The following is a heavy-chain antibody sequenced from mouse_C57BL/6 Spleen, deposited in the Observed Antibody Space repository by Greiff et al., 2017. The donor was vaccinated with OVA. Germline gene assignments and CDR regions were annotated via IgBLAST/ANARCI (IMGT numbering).Heavy chain of an antibody. J-gene: IGHJ1*03. CDR1: GFTFSSSA. CDR2: ISDGGSYT. D-gene: IGHD1-1*01. CDR3: ARVITTVVAGDWYFDV. V-gene: IGHV5-4*03. Sequence: EVNVVESGGGLVKPGGSLKLSCAASGFTFSSSAMSWVRQTPEKRLEWVATISDGGSYTYYPDNVKGRFTISRDNAKNNLYLQMSHLKSEDTAMYYCARVITTVVAGDWYFDVWGTGTTVTVSS.